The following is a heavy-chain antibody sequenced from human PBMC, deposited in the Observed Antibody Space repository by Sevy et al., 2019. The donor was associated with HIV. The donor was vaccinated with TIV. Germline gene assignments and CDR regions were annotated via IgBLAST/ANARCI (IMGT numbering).Heavy chain of an antibody. CDR2: IYYSGST. Sequence: SETLSLTCTVSGGSISSSSYYWGWIRQPPGKGLEWIGSIYYSGSTYYSPSLKSRVTISVDTSKNQFSLKLSSVTAADTAVYYCARSMIAVAGIRVAFDIWGQGTMVTVSS. V-gene: IGHV4-39*01. CDR3: ARSMIAVAGIRVAFDI. D-gene: IGHD6-19*01. CDR1: GGSISSSSYY. J-gene: IGHJ3*02.